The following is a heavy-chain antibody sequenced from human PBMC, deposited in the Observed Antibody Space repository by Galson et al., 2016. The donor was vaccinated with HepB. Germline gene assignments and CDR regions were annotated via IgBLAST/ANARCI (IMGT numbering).Heavy chain of an antibody. Sequence: GFTLSNYGMHWVRQAPGKGLEWVALIWSDGSIKHNADPVKGRFTISRDNSESTVYLQMNSLRVEDTAVYYCARDRLGGRPTYYYYYDMDVWGQGTTVTVSS. J-gene: IGHJ6*02. CDR3: ARDRLGGRPTYYYYYDMDV. V-gene: IGHV3-33*01. CDR1: GFTLSNYG. D-gene: IGHD5-12*01. CDR2: IWSDGSIK.